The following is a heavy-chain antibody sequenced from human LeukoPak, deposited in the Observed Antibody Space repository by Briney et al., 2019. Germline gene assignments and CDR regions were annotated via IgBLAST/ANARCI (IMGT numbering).Heavy chain of an antibody. CDR3: ARVYGYSSEVPLYY. Sequence: GGSLRLSCAASGFTFSSYWMHWVRQASGKGLVWVSRINSDGSSTSYADSVKGRFTISRDNAKNTLYLQMNSLRAEDTAVYYCARVYGYSSEVPLYYWGQGTLVTVSS. CDR1: GFTFSSYW. V-gene: IGHV3-74*01. J-gene: IGHJ4*02. CDR2: INSDGSST. D-gene: IGHD5-18*01.